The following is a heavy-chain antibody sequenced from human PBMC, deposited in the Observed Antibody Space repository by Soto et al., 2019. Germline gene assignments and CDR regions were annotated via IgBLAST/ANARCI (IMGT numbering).Heavy chain of an antibody. J-gene: IGHJ6*02. V-gene: IGHV3-23*01. Sequence: GGSLRLSCAASGFTFSSYAMSWVRQAPGKGLEWVSAISGSGGSTYYADSVKGRFTISRDNSKNTLYLQMNSLRAEDTAVYYCAKLSVPASYYYYGMDVWGQGTTVTVSS. CDR3: AKLSVPASYYYYGMDV. CDR1: GFTFSSYA. CDR2: ISGSGGST. D-gene: IGHD6-25*01.